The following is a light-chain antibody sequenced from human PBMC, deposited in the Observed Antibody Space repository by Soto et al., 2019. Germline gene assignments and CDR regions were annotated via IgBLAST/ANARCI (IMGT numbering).Light chain of an antibody. J-gene: IGKJ1*01. V-gene: IGKV1-39*01. CDR3: QQTYITPWT. Sequence: DIQMTQTPSSPSASVGDRVTIACRASQTISRHLSWFQQKPGKAPKVLIYAASSVRSGVPSRFSGSGSETDFTLTISSLQPEDSATYYCQQTYITPWTFGQGTKVEI. CDR2: AAS. CDR1: QTISRH.